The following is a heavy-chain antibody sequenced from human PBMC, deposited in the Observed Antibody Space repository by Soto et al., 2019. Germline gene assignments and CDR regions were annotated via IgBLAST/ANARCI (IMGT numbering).Heavy chain of an antibody. CDR1: GFTFSGYG. J-gene: IGHJ4*02. CDR2: ISDSGGTA. Sequence: GGSLRLSCAASGFTFSGYGMSWVRQAPGKGLEWISIISDSGGTAYYADSVKGRFTISRDNSKNTLYLQMNSLRAEDTALYYCAKDCSIKEFAPGFYYWGQGALVTVSS. CDR3: AKDCSIKEFAPGFYY. V-gene: IGHV3-23*01. D-gene: IGHD3-10*01.